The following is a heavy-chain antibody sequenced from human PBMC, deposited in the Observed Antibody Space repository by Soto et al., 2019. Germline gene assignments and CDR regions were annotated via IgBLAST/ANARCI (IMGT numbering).Heavy chain of an antibody. D-gene: IGHD5-12*01. CDR3: ARDNQNTVASA. CDR1: GFTLSRYG. CDR2: IWYDGSYT. V-gene: IGHV3-33*01. Sequence: QVQLVESGGGVVQPGRSLRLSCAASGFTLSRYGIHWLRQAPGKGLEWLAFIWYDGSYTYYGDSVKGRFTISRDISKSTLNLEMNGLRGEDTAVYYCARDNQNTVASAWGQGTLVTVSS. J-gene: IGHJ5*02.